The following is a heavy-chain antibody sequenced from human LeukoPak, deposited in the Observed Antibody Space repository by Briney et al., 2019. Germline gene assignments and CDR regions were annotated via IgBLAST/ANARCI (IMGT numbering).Heavy chain of an antibody. V-gene: IGHV3-21*01. CDR1: GFTFSSYS. D-gene: IGHD3-16*01. CDR2: ISSSSSYI. J-gene: IGHJ4*02. Sequence: PGGSLRLSCAASGFTFSSYSMNRVRQAPGRGLEWVSSISSSSSYIYYADSVKGRFTISRDNAKNSLYLQMNSLSVEDAAVYYCARGGSPGDYFAYWGQGTLVTVAS. CDR3: ARGGSPGDYFAY.